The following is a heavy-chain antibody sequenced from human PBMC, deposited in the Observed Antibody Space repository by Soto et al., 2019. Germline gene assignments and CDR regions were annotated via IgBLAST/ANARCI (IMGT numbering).Heavy chain of an antibody. CDR3: ARLLMSDYYYYYGMDV. J-gene: IGHJ6*02. CDR2: IYYSGST. CDR1: GGSISSSSYY. Sequence: PSETLSLTCTVSGGSISSSSYYWGWIRQPPGKGLEWIGSIYYSGSTYYNPSLKSRVTISVDTSKNQFSLKLSSVTAADTAVYYCARLLMSDYYYYYGMDVWGQGTTVTVSS. V-gene: IGHV4-39*01. D-gene: IGHD3-16*01.